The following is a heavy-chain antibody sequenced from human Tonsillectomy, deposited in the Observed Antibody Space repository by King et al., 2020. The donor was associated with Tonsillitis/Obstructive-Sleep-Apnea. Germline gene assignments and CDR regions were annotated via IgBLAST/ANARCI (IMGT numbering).Heavy chain of an antibody. CDR2: IYYSGST. Sequence: VQLQESGPGLVKPSETLSLTCTVSGGSISSYYWSWIRQPPGKGLEWIGYIYYSGSTNYNPSLKSRVTISVDTSKNQFSLKLSSVTAADTAVYYCARHSSSPPHYYYYYMDVWGKGTTVTVSS. J-gene: IGHJ6*03. CDR1: GGSISSYY. D-gene: IGHD6-6*01. V-gene: IGHV4-59*08. CDR3: ARHSSSPPHYYYYYMDV.